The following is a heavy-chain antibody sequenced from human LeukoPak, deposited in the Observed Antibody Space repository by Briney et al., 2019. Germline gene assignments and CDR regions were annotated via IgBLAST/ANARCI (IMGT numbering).Heavy chain of an antibody. J-gene: IGHJ3*02. CDR3: ARDSYVWDAFDI. Sequence: SETLSLTCTASGGSISSYYGSWIRQPPGKGLEWIGYIYYSGSTNYTPSLKGRVTISVDTSKNQFSLKLSSVTAADTAMYYCARDSYVWDAFDIWGQGTMVTVSS. V-gene: IGHV4-59*12. CDR2: IYYSGST. D-gene: IGHD3-16*01. CDR1: GGSISSYY.